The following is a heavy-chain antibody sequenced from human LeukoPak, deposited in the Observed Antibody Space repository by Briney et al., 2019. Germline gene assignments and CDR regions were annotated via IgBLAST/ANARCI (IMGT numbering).Heavy chain of an antibody. Sequence: PGGSLRLSCAASGFTFSSYAMHWVRQAPGKGLEWVAIIWYDGSNKYYADSVKGRFTISRDSSKDTLYLQMNSLRAEDTAVYYCARGPNSGYCSSTSCYWLGYWGQGSLVSVSS. J-gene: IGHJ4*02. D-gene: IGHD2-2*01. CDR3: ARGPNSGYCSSTSCYWLGY. V-gene: IGHV3-33*01. CDR2: IWYDGSNK. CDR1: GFTFSSYA.